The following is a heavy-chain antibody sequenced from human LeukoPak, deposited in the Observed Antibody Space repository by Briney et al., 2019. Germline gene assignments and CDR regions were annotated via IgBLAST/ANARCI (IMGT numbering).Heavy chain of an antibody. J-gene: IGHJ4*02. CDR1: GFSLTTNGVG. CDR2: IYWNDDK. D-gene: IGHD1-7*01. V-gene: IGHV2-5*01. Sequence: SGPTLVNPTQTLTLTCSFSGFSLTTNGVGVGWIRQPPAKALEWLAVIYWNDDKHYSPFLKSRLTITKDASKEQVVLTVTNMDPVDTATYHCARFQVTGTYRFDYWGQGTLVTVSS. CDR3: ARFQVTGTYRFDY.